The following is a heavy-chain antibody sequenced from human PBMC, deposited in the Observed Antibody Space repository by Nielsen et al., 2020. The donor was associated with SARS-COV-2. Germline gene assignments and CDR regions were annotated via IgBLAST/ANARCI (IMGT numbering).Heavy chain of an antibody. CDR3: AREASGYDHYKYGMDV. D-gene: IGHD5-12*01. V-gene: IGHV4-31*03. Sequence: LSLTCTASGASISSGGYFWSWIRQHPGKGLEWIGYIYFTGRTSYNPSLKSRVAMSVDTSKNQFSLDLKSVTAADTAVYYCAREASGYDHYKYGMDVWGLGATVTVSS. CDR1: GASISSGGYF. CDR2: IYFTGRT. J-gene: IGHJ6*02.